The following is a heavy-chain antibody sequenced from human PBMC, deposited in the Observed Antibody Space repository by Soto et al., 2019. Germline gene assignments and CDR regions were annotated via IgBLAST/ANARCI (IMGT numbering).Heavy chain of an antibody. CDR3: ALYCSGGSCYSAPYYFDY. CDR2: IIPIFGTA. CDR1: GGTFSSYA. Sequence: SVKVSCKASGGTFSSYAISWVRQAPGQGLEWMGGIIPIFGTANYAQKFQGRVTITADESTSTAYMELSSLRSEDTAVYYCALYCSGGSCYSAPYYFDYWGQATLVTVSS. D-gene: IGHD2-15*01. V-gene: IGHV1-69*13. J-gene: IGHJ4*02.